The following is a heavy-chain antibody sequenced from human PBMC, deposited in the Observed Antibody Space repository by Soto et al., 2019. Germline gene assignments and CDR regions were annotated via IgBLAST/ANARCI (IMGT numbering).Heavy chain of an antibody. CDR3: ARPTYSNGWYSYSFDF. Sequence: GESQQISCNASGDKFTNYWIGWVRQMPGKGLEWMGRIDPSDSYTNYSPSFEGHITISVDESLTTIYLEWSSLRASDTAMYYCARPTYSNGWYSYSFDFWGQGTLVTVSS. CDR2: IDPSDSYT. J-gene: IGHJ5*01. D-gene: IGHD6-19*01. CDR1: GDKFTNYW. V-gene: IGHV5-10-1*01.